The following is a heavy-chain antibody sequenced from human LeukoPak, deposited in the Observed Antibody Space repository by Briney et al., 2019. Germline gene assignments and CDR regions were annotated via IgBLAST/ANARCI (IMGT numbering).Heavy chain of an antibody. J-gene: IGHJ5*02. D-gene: IGHD5-18*01. CDR1: GFTFSDHY. Sequence: GGSLRHSCAASGFTFSDHYMDWVRQAPGKGLEWVGRTRNKANSYTTEYAASVKGRFTISRDDSKNSLYLQMNSLRAEDTAVYYCARDNRYSPVNWFDPWGQGTLVTVSS. CDR2: TRNKANSYTT. V-gene: IGHV3-72*01. CDR3: ARDNRYSPVNWFDP.